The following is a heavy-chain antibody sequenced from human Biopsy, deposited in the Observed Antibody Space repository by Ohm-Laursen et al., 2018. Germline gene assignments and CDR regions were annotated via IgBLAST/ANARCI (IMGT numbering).Heavy chain of an antibody. CDR1: GFTFQNAW. CDR3: ASDLNGDPSAFDY. D-gene: IGHD4-17*01. CDR2: IDSSAAST. Sequence: GSLRLSCTASGFTFQNAWMSWVRQAPGKGLDWVSSIDSSAASTFYADSVKGRFTISRDNSKNTLFLQMNSLRAADTAIYYCASDLNGDPSAFDYWGQGTPVTVSS. V-gene: IGHV3-23*01. J-gene: IGHJ4*02.